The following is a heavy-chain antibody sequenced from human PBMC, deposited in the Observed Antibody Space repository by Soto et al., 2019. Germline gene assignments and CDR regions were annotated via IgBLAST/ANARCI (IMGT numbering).Heavy chain of an antibody. CDR3: AKPLEGIAAAGPVYYYYYMDV. J-gene: IGHJ6*03. Sequence: GGSLRLSCAASGFTFSSYAMSWVRQAPGKGLEWVSAISGSGGSTYYADSVKGRFTISRDNSKNTLYLQMNSLRAEDTAVYYCAKPLEGIAAAGPVYYYYYMDVWGKGTTVTVSS. CDR1: GFTFSSYA. V-gene: IGHV3-23*01. CDR2: ISGSGGST. D-gene: IGHD6-13*01.